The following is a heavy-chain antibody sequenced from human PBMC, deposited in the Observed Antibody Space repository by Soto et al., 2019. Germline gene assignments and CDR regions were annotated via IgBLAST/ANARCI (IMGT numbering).Heavy chain of an antibody. CDR3: ARDSDYGGNTDWYFDL. Sequence: QVQLVQSGAEVKKPGSSVKVSCKASGGTFSSYAISWVRQAPGQGLEWMGGIIPIFGTANYAQKFQGRVTITADESTSPAYMELSSLRSEDTAVYYCARDSDYGGNTDWYFDLWGRGTLVTVSS. J-gene: IGHJ2*01. D-gene: IGHD4-17*01. CDR1: GGTFSSYA. V-gene: IGHV1-69*01. CDR2: IIPIFGTA.